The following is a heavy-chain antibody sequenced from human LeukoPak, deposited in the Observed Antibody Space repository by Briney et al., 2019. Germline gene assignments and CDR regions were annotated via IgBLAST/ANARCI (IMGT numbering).Heavy chain of an antibody. J-gene: IGHJ4*02. CDR2: VSSSGGTT. CDR3: AKTEGTYAGRYFHLTTIDG. Sequence: GGSLRLSCEASGHTFSTRPMCWVRQAPGKGLEWVSGVSSSGGTTYYAESVKRRFTISRDNSKNTLYLQMNSLRVEDTAVYCCAKTEGTYAGRYFHLTTIDGWGQETLVTVSS. CDR1: GHTFSTRP. D-gene: IGHD2-21*01. V-gene: IGHV3-23*01.